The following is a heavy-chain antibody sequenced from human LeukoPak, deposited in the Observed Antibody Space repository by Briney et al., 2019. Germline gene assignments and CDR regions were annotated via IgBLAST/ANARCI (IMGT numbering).Heavy chain of an antibody. D-gene: IGHD3-3*01. CDR1: GFTFSSYW. J-gene: IGHJ4*02. V-gene: IGHV3-7*01. CDR3: ARALYDFWSGYHVDY. Sequence: GGSLRLSCAASGFTFSSYWMNWVRQAPGKGLEWVASIKQDGSEKDYVDSVKGRFTISRDNAKNSLYLQMNSLRAEDTAVYYCARALYDFWSGYHVDYWGQGTLVTVSS. CDR2: IKQDGSEK.